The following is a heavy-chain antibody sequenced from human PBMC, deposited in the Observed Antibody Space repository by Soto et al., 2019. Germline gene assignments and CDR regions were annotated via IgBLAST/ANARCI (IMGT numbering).Heavy chain of an antibody. CDR1: GGSFSGYY. CDR3: ARISSSWYEGWFDP. J-gene: IGHJ5*02. D-gene: IGHD6-13*01. V-gene: IGHV4-34*01. CDR2: INHSGST. Sequence: QVQLQQWGAGLLKPSETLSLTCAVYGGSFSGYYWSWIRQPPGKGLEWIGEINHSGSTNYNPSLKSRVTISVDTSKNQLSLKLSSVTAADTAVYYCARISSSWYEGWFDPWGQGTLVTVSS.